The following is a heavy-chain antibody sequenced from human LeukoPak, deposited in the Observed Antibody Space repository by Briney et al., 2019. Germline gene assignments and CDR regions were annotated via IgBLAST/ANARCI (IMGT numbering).Heavy chain of an antibody. Sequence: GESLKISCKGSGYTFTTYWIGWVRQMPGKGLEWMGIIYPGDSNTRYSPSFQGQVTISADKSISTAYLQWSSLKASDTAMYYCARQYSYDTSGFPPDAFDIWGRGTMLTVSS. D-gene: IGHD3-22*01. CDR2: IYPGDSNT. CDR1: GYTFTTYW. J-gene: IGHJ3*02. V-gene: IGHV5-51*01. CDR3: ARQYSYDTSGFPPDAFDI.